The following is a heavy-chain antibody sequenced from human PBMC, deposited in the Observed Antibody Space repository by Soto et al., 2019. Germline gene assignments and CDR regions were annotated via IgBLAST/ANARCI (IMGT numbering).Heavy chain of an antibody. D-gene: IGHD2-2*01. CDR2: IYYSGST. J-gene: IGHJ4*02. CDR1: GGSISSYY. Sequence: XXTLSLAFTVSGGSISSYYWRWIPQPPGKGLEWIGYIYYSGSTNYNPSLKSRVTISVDTSKNQFSLKLSSVTAADTDVYYCARGRGFYCSSTSCYVYDYWGQGTLVTVSS. CDR3: ARGRGFYCSSTSCYVYDY. V-gene: IGHV4-59*01.